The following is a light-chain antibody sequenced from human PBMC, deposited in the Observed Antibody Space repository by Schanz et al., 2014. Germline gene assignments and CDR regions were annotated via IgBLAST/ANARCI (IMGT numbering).Light chain of an antibody. CDR3: SSYAGSNNLRV. CDR2: KSN. CDR1: SSNIGNNY. Sequence: QSVLTQPPSASGPPGQRVPISCSGSSSNIGNNYVFWYQQLPGTAPKLLIYKSNQRPSGVPDRFSGSKSGTSASLAISGLQAEDEADYYCSSYAGSNNLRVFGGGTKLTVL. V-gene: IGLV1-47*01. J-gene: IGLJ3*02.